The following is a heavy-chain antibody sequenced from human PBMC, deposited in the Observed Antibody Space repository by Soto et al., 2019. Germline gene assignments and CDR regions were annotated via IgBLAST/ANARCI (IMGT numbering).Heavy chain of an antibody. CDR2: ISWNSGSI. CDR3: AKDKYCCGGSCCGSAYYFAY. J-gene: IGHJ4*02. Sequence: EVQLVESGGGLVQPGRSLRLSCAASGFTFDDYAMHWVWQAPGKGLEWVSGISWNSGSIGYADSVKGRITISRDNAKNALYLQMNSLRAEDTALYYCAKDKYCCGGSCCGSAYYFAYWGQGTLVTVS. V-gene: IGHV3-9*01. D-gene: IGHD2-15*01. CDR1: GFTFDDYA.